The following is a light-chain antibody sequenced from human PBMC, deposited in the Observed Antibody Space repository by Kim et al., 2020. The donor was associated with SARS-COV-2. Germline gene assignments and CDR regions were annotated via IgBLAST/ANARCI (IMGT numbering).Light chain of an antibody. CDR1: QSVLYTSNNY. Sequence: DIVMTQSPDSLAVSLGERATINCKSSQSVLYTSNNYLAWYQHKPGQPPKLLIYWASTRESGVPDRFSGTGSRTDFTLTISSLQAEDVAVYYCQQYYSSPFTFGQGTKVDIK. J-gene: IGKJ2*01. CDR2: WAS. CDR3: QQYYSSPFT. V-gene: IGKV4-1*01.